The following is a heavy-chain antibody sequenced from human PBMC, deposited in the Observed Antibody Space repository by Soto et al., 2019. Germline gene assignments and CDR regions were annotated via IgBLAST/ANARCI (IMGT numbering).Heavy chain of an antibody. Sequence: ASVKVSCKASGYTFTSYDINWVRQATGQGLEWMGWMNPNSGNTGYAQKFQGRVTMTRNTSISTAYMELSSLRSEDTAVYYCARGQDSSGWYVGALDIWGQGTMVTVSS. CDR3: ARGQDSSGWYVGALDI. CDR1: GYTFTSYD. D-gene: IGHD6-19*01. CDR2: MNPNSGNT. V-gene: IGHV1-8*01. J-gene: IGHJ3*02.